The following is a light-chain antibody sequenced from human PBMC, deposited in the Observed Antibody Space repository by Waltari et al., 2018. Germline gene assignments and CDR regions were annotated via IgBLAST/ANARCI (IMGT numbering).Light chain of an antibody. V-gene: IGKV3-15*01. J-gene: IGKJ2*01. CDR3: QQYNNWPMYT. Sequence: EIVMTQSPATLSVSPGERATLSCRASQSVSSSLAWYQQKPGQAPRLPIYGASTRATGIPARFSGSGSGTEFTLTISSLKSEDFAVYYCQQYNNWPMYTFGQGTKLEIK. CDR1: QSVSSS. CDR2: GAS.